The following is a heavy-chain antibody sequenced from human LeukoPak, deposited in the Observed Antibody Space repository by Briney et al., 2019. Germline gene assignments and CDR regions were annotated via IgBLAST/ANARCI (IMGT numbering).Heavy chain of an antibody. Sequence: GGSLRLSCAASGFTFSSYAMHWVRQAPGKGLEWVSSISSTSSYVNYADSVKGRFTISRDNSKDTLYLQMNSLRAEDTAVYYCAKIGRRYDFWTGYYEEEVDYMDVWGKGTTVTVSS. V-gene: IGHV3-21*04. CDR3: AKIGRRYDFWTGYYEEEVDYMDV. CDR1: GFTFSSYA. CDR2: ISSTSSYV. J-gene: IGHJ6*03. D-gene: IGHD3-3*01.